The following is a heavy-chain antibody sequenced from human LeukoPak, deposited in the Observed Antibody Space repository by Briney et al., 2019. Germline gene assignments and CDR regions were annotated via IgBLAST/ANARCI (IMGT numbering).Heavy chain of an antibody. V-gene: IGHV1-18*01. D-gene: IGHD3-10*01. CDR1: GYTFSTNG. Sequence: AASVKVSCKASGYTFSTNGISWVRQAPGQGLEWMGWISAYNGNTNYAQELQGRGTMTTDTSTRTAYMELRSLRSDDTAVYYCARDRGRAPFDPWGQGTLVTVSS. CDR3: ARDRGRAPFDP. J-gene: IGHJ5*02. CDR2: ISAYNGNT.